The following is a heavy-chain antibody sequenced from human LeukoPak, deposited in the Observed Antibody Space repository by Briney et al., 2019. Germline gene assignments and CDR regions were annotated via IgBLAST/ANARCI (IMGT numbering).Heavy chain of an antibody. D-gene: IGHD6-19*01. Sequence: GGSLRLSCAASGFTFDDYAMRWVRQAPGKGLEWVSGISWNSGSIGYADSVKGRFTISRDNAKNSLYLQMNSLRAEDTALYYCAKAVAGFLLDYWGQGTLVTVSS. V-gene: IGHV3-9*01. CDR2: ISWNSGSI. J-gene: IGHJ4*02. CDR1: GFTFDDYA. CDR3: AKAVAGFLLDY.